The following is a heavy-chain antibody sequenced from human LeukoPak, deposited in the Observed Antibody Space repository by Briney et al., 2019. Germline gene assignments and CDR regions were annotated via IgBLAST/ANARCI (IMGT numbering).Heavy chain of an antibody. V-gene: IGHV4-30-4*01. CDR2: IYYSGST. J-gene: IGHJ3*02. CDR3: ARDLSTTTTGFDI. Sequence: SETLSLTCTVSGGSISSGDYYWSWIRQPPGKGLEWIGYIYYSGSTYYNPSLKSRVTISVDTSKNQFSLKLSSVTAADTAVYYCARDLSTTTTGFDIWGQGTMVTVSS. D-gene: IGHD2/OR15-2a*01. CDR1: GGSISSGDYY.